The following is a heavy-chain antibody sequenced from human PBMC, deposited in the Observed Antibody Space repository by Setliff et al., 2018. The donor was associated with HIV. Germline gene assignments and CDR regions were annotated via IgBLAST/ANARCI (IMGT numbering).Heavy chain of an antibody. CDR1: GGTFSSYV. CDR3: ARDRRAYTLLYYYYYMDV. J-gene: IGHJ6*03. CDR2: ISGYNGNT. D-gene: IGHD1-20*01. Sequence: ASVKVSCKASGGTFSSYVISWMRQAPGQGLEWVGWISGYNGNTNYAQKLQGRVTMTTDTSTSTAYMELRSLRSDDTAVYYCARDRRAYTLLYYYYYMDVWGKGTTVTVSS. V-gene: IGHV1-18*01.